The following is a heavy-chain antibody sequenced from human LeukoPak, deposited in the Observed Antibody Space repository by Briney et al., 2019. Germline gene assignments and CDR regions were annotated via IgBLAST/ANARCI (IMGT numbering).Heavy chain of an antibody. V-gene: IGHV3-48*01. Sequence: GGSLRLSCAASGFTFSSYSMNWVRQAPGKGLEWVSYISSSSSTIYYADSVKGRFTISRDNAKNSLYLQMNSLRAEDTAVYYCARGEGVYNSSWSDFDYWGQGTLVTVSS. D-gene: IGHD6-13*01. CDR1: GFTFSSYS. J-gene: IGHJ4*02. CDR3: ARGEGVYNSSWSDFDY. CDR2: ISSSSSTI.